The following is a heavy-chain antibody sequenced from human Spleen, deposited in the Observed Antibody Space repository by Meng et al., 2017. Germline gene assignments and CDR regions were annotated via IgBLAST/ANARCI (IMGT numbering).Heavy chain of an antibody. J-gene: IGHJ4*02. D-gene: IGHD6-19*01. CDR2: IYYSGST. CDR3: ARRAIPVSSGWRY. V-gene: IGHV4-39*07. Sequence: SETLSLTCTVSGGSISSSSYYWGWIRQPPGKGLEWIGSIYYSGSTYYNPSLKSRVTISVDTSKNQFSLKLSSVTAADTAMYYCARRAIPVSSGWRYWGQGTLVTVSS. CDR1: GGSISSSSYY.